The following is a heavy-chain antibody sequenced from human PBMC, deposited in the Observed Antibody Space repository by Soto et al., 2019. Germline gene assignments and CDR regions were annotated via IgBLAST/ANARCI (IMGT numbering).Heavy chain of an antibody. J-gene: IGHJ4*02. CDR3: TRGRMTTVD. CDR2: LYDSGST. Sequence: QVQLQESGPGLVKPSETLSLTCSVSGGSVSSANNYWSWVRQPPGKGLEWIGYLYDSGSTSYNPSLTRRVTRAVDTTKNQFSLKLSAVTAADTAVYYGTRGRMTTVDWGQGTLVTVSS. V-gene: IGHV4-61*01. D-gene: IGHD4-17*01. CDR1: GGSVSSANNY.